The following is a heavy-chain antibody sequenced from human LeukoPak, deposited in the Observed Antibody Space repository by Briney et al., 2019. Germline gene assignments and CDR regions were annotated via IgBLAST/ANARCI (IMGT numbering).Heavy chain of an antibody. Sequence: PGGSLRLSCAASGFTFSSYSMNWVRQAPGKGLEWVSSISSSSSYIYYADSVKGRFTISRDNAKNSLYLQMNSLRAEDTAVYYCARAARRESTPATPDAFDIWGQGTMVTVSS. CDR1: GFTFSSYS. CDR3: ARAARRESTPATPDAFDI. CDR2: ISSSSSYI. V-gene: IGHV3-21*01. J-gene: IGHJ3*02. D-gene: IGHD2-15*01.